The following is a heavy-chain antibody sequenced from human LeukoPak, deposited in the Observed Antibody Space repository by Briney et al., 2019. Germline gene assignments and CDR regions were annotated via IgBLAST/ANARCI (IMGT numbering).Heavy chain of an antibody. CDR2: IYYSGTT. J-gene: IGHJ4*02. V-gene: IGHV4-30-4*01. CDR1: GGSISSGDYY. Sequence: SQTLSLTCTVSGGSISSGDYYWSWIRQPPGKGLEWIGYIYYSGTTYYNPSLKSRVTISVDTSKNQFSLKLTSVTAADTAVYYCARGPYGSGSYYWGQGNLATVSS. D-gene: IGHD3-10*01. CDR3: ARGPYGSGSYY.